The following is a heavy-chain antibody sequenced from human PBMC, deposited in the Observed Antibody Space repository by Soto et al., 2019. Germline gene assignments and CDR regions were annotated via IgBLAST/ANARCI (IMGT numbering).Heavy chain of an antibody. D-gene: IGHD2-2*02. CDR2: IWYDGSNK. J-gene: IGHJ4*02. CDR3: ARELYGGNFDY. CDR1: GFTFSSYG. Sequence: QVQLVESGGGVVQPGRSLRLSCAASGFTFSSYGMHWVRQAPGKGLEWVAVIWYDGSNKYYADSVKGRFTISRDNSKNTLYRQMNSLRAEDTAVYYCARELYGGNFDYWGQGTLVTVSS. V-gene: IGHV3-33*01.